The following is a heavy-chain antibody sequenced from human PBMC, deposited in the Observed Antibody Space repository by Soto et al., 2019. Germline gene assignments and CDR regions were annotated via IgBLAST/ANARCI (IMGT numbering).Heavy chain of an antibody. CDR3: ARERTGTTSMDV. J-gene: IGHJ6*02. D-gene: IGHD1-1*01. Sequence: QVQLVQSGTEVKKPGASVKVSCKASGYTFTGYDINWVRQATGQGLEWMGWMNPNSGNTGYAQKFQGRVTMTRNTSISTAYMELSSLKSEDTAVYYCARERTGTTSMDVWGQGTTVTVSS. CDR1: GYTFTGYD. V-gene: IGHV1-8*01. CDR2: MNPNSGNT.